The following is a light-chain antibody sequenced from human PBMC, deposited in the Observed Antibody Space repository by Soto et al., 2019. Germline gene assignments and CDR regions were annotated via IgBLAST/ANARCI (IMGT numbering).Light chain of an antibody. CDR2: DAS. V-gene: IGKV1-33*01. Sequence: DIQMTQSPSSLSASVGDRVTITCQASQDIRNYLNWYQQKPGKAPKLLIYDASNLETGVPSRFSGSGFGTDCSLTISSLQNEDIATYYCQRYDNLPSFTFGPGTKVDIK. CDR1: QDIRNY. J-gene: IGKJ3*01. CDR3: QRYDNLPSFT.